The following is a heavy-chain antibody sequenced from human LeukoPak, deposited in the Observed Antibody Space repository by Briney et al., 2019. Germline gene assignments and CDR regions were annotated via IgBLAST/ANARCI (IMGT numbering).Heavy chain of an antibody. V-gene: IGHV3-48*03. Sequence: GGSLRLSCAASGFTFSSYAMNWVRQAPGKGLEWVSYISSSGSNIYYADSVKGRFTISRDNAKNSLYLQMNSLRAEGTAVYYCARGLGVEYWGQGTMVTVSS. CDR2: ISSSGSNI. CDR3: ARGLGVEY. CDR1: GFTFSSYA. J-gene: IGHJ4*02. D-gene: IGHD3-22*01.